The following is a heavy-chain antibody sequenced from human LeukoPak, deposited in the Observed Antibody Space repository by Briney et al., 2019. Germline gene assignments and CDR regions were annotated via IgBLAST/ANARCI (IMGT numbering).Heavy chain of an antibody. CDR3: AREGCSSTSGSHGFDY. Sequence: ASVTVSCKAAGYTFTSCDFNWGRQATRQGLEWMGWMNPNSGNTGYAQNFQGRVTMTRNTSISTAYLELSSLRSEDTAVYDCAREGCSSTSGSHGFDYWGQGTLVTVSS. CDR2: MNPNSGNT. D-gene: IGHD2-2*01. V-gene: IGHV1-8*01. J-gene: IGHJ4*02. CDR1: GYTFTSCD.